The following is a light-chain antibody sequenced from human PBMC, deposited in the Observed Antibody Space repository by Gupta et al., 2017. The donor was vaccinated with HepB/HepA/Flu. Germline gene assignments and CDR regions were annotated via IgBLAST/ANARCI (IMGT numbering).Light chain of an antibody. CDR1: QSLVNSY. V-gene: IGKV3-20*01. CDR3: QQYETSPFT. J-gene: IGKJ3*01. Sequence: IDLTQSPGTLSLSPGDTVTLSCRAGQSLVNSYLAWYQQKDGQSPRLLIYGTSIRATGIPDRFSGSGSGTDFTLTVTRLHPEDFAVYYCQQYETSPFTFGPGTRLDVK. CDR2: GTS.